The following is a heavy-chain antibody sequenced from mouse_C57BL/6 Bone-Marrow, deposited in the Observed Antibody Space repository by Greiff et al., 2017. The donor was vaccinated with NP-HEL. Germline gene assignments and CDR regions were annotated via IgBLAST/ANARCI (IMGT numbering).Heavy chain of an antibody. CDR1: GYTFTDYY. CDR2: IYPGSGNT. J-gene: IGHJ1*03. CDR3: ARGPWYFDV. V-gene: IGHV1-76*01. Sequence: VQRVESGAELVRPGASVKLSCKASGYTFTDYYINWVKQRPGQGLEWIARIYPGSGNTYYNEKFKGKATLTAEKSSSTAYMQLSSLTSEDSAVYFCARGPWYFDVWGTGTTVTVSS.